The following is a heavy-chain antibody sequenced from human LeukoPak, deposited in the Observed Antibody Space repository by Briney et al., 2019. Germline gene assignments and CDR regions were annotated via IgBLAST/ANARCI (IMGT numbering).Heavy chain of an antibody. J-gene: IGHJ4*02. CDR1: GGTFSSYA. V-gene: IGHV1-69*01. Sequence: SVKVSCKASGGTFSSYAISWVRQAPGQGLEWMGGIIPIFGTANYAQKFQGRVTMTADESTSTAYMELSSLRSEDTAVYYCARVSRSSTSCPGSFDYWGQGTLVTVSS. CDR2: IIPIFGTA. CDR3: ARVSRSSTSCPGSFDY. D-gene: IGHD2-2*01.